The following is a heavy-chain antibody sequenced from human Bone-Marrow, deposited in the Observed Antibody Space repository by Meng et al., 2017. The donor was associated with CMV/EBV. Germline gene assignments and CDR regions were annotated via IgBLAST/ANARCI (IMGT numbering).Heavy chain of an antibody. CDR1: GFTFSDYY. D-gene: IGHD6-13*01. V-gene: IGHV3-11*01. Sequence: GGSLRLSCAASGFTFSDYYMSWIRQAPGKGLEWVSYISSSGSTIYYADSVKGRFTISRDNAKNSLYLQMNSLRAEDTAVYYCAREIEYIASSMYNWFDPWGQGTLVTVSS. J-gene: IGHJ5*02. CDR2: ISSSGSTI. CDR3: AREIEYIASSMYNWFDP.